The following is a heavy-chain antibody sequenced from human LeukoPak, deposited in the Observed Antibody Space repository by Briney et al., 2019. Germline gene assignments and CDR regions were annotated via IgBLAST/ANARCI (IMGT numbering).Heavy chain of an antibody. CDR3: AKTYYYGSGSYPQYYMDV. CDR1: GVSISSYY. J-gene: IGHJ6*03. D-gene: IGHD3-10*01. V-gene: IGHV4-4*07. CDR2: IYTSGST. Sequence: PSETLSLTCTVSGVSISSYYWSWIRQPAGKGLEWIGRIYTSGSTNYNPSLKSRVTMSVDTSKNQFSLKLSSVTAADTAVYYCAKTYYYGSGSYPQYYMDVWGKGTTVTISS.